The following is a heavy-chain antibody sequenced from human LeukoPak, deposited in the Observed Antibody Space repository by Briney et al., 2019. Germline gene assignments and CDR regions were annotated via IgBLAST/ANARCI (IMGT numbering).Heavy chain of an antibody. CDR3: AKTARIAVAGTDAFDI. J-gene: IGHJ3*02. Sequence: VKGRFTISRDNSKNTLYLQMNSLRAEDTAVYYCAKTARIAVAGTDAFDIWGQGIMVTVSS. V-gene: IGHV3-23*01. D-gene: IGHD6-19*01.